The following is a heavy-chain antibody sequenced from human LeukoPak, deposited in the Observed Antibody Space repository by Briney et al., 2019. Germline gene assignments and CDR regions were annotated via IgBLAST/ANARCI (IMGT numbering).Heavy chain of an antibody. CDR2: ISGSGGST. CDR3: ATVDTAMVGYYYYYMDV. Sequence: PGGSLRLSCAVSGFSFSSYAMSWVRQAPGKGLERVSAISGSGGSTYYADSVKGRFTISRDNSKNTLYLQMNSLRAEDTAVYYCATVDTAMVGYYYYYMDVWGKGTTVTVSS. J-gene: IGHJ6*03. CDR1: GFSFSSYA. D-gene: IGHD5-18*01. V-gene: IGHV3-23*01.